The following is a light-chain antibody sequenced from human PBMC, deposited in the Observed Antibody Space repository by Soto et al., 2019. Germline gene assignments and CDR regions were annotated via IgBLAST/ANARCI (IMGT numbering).Light chain of an antibody. Sequence: DIVMTQSPDSLAVSLGERATINCRSSQSVLYSSNNNNYIAWYQQKPGQPPQLIIYWASTRESGVPDRFSGSGSGTDFTLTISSLQAEDVAVYYCQQFYGSPWTFGQGTKVDIK. CDR1: QSVLYSSNNNNY. CDR2: WAS. CDR3: QQFYGSPWT. J-gene: IGKJ1*01. V-gene: IGKV4-1*01.